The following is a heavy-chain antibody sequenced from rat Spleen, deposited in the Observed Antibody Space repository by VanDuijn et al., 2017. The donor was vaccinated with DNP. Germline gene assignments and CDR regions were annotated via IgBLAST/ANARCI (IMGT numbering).Heavy chain of an antibody. Sequence: EVQLVESGGGLVQSGRSLKLSCAASGFTFSDHNMAWVRQVPKKGLEWVASSSYDGSRVHYRDSVKGRFTISRDNAKSSLYLQMDSLRSEDTATYYCTTEGDISSYWYFDFWGPGTMVTVSS. CDR1: GFTFSDHN. CDR2: SSYDGSRV. V-gene: IGHV5-7*01. CDR3: TTEGDISSYWYFDF. J-gene: IGHJ1*01. D-gene: IGHD4-1*01.